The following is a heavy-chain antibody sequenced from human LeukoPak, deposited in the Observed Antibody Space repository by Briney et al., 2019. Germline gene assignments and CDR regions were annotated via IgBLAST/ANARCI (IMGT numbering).Heavy chain of an antibody. CDR2: ISYDGNNK. Sequence: GGSLKLSCAASGFSFSTYAQHWVRQAPGKGLEWVAAISYDGNNKYYADSVKGRFTISRDNAKNSLYLQMNSLRDEDTAAYYCASSGSYRFDYWGQGTLVTVSS. CDR3: ASSGSYRFDY. V-gene: IGHV3-30*04. D-gene: IGHD1-26*01. J-gene: IGHJ4*02. CDR1: GFSFSTYA.